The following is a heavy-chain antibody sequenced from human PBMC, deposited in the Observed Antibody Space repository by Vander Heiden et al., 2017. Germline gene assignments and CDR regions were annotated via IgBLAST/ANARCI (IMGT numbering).Heavy chain of an antibody. CDR1: GYTFTSYY. Sequence: QVQLVQSGAEVKKPGASVKVSCKASGYTFTSYYMHWVRQAPGQGLEWMGIINPSGGSTSYAQKFQGRVTMTRDTSTSTVYMELSSLRSEDTAVYYCARPRAYRYSGSYPEYYYYYGMDVWGQGTTVTVSS. CDR3: ARPRAYRYSGSYPEYYYYYGMDV. CDR2: INPSGGST. D-gene: IGHD1-26*01. V-gene: IGHV1-46*01. J-gene: IGHJ6*02.